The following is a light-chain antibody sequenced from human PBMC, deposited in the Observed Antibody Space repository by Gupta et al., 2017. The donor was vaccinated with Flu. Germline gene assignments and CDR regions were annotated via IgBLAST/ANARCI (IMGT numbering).Light chain of an antibody. CDR3: GSGDSSRSAVV. V-gene: IGLV1-51*01. Sequence: KVTISCSGSISNIEDYYVSWYQQLPGTAPKLLIYDNDKRPSGIPDRFSGSKCGTSATVGIAGLQTGDEAYFHCGSGDSSRSAVVFGGGTKLTVL. J-gene: IGLJ2*01. CDR2: DND. CDR1: ISNIEDYY.